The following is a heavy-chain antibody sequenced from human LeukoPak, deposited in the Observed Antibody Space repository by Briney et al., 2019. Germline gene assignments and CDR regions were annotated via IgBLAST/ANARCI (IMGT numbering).Heavy chain of an antibody. CDR3: AKRELLLDDAFDI. CDR1: GFTFSSYA. CDR2: ISGSGGST. V-gene: IGHV3-23*01. D-gene: IGHD3-10*01. J-gene: IGHJ3*02. Sequence: GGSLRLSCAASGFTFSSYAMSWVRQAPGKGLEWVSAISGSGGSTYYADSVKGRFTISRDNSKNTLYLQMNSLRAEDTAVYYCAKRELLLDDAFDIWGQETMVTVSS.